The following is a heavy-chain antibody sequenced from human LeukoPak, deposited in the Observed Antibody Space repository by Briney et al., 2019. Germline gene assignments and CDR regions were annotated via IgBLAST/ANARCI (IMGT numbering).Heavy chain of an antibody. J-gene: IGHJ6*04. Sequence: SETLSLTCAVSGYSISSGYYWGWIRQPPGKGLEWIGSIYHSGSTYYNPSLKSRVTISVDTSKNQFSLKLSSVTAADTAVYYCARDLIDYGDYGRDYYYYGMDVWGKGTTVTVSS. CDR3: ARDLIDYGDYGRDYYYYGMDV. CDR2: IYHSGST. CDR1: GYSISSGYY. V-gene: IGHV4-38-2*02. D-gene: IGHD4-17*01.